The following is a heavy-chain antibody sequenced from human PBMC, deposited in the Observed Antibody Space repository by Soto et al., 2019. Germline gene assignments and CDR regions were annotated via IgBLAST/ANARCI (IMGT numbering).Heavy chain of an antibody. D-gene: IGHD2-2*02. J-gene: IGHJ6*03. CDR3: AATATIDYYYDMDV. CDR2: IYYSGST. Sequence: QLQLQESGPGLVKPSETLSLTCTVSGGSISSSSYYWGWIRQPPGKGLEWIGSIYYSGSTYYNPSLKSRVTISVDTSKNQFSLKLSTVTAADTAVYYCAATATIDYYYDMDVWGKGTTVTVSS. CDR1: GGSISSSSYY. V-gene: IGHV4-39*01.